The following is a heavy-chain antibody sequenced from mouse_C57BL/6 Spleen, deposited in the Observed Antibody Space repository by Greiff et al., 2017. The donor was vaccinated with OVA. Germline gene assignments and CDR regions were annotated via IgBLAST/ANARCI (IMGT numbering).Heavy chain of an antibody. CDR3: AREGTEGWYFDV. V-gene: IGHV1-61*01. J-gene: IGHJ1*03. CDR1: GYTFTSYW. D-gene: IGHD3-3*01. CDR2: IYPSDSET. Sequence: QVQLQQPGAELVRPGSSVKLSCKASGYTFTSYWMDWVKQRHGQGLEWIGNIYPSDSETHYNQKFKDKATLTVDKSSSTAYMQLSSLTSEDSAVYYCAREGTEGWYFDVWGTGTTVTVSS.